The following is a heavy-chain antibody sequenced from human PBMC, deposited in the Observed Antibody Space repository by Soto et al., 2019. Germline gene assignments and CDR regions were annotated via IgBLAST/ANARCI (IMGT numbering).Heavy chain of an antibody. Sequence: SETLSLSCAVYGGSFSGYYWSWIRQPPGKGLEWIGEINHSGSTNYNPSLKSRVTISVDTSKNQFSLKLSSVTAADTAVYYCVSGPNYYDSSGYLFDYWGQGTLVTVSS. V-gene: IGHV4-34*01. D-gene: IGHD3-22*01. CDR1: GGSFSGYY. J-gene: IGHJ4*02. CDR3: VSGPNYYDSSGYLFDY. CDR2: INHSGST.